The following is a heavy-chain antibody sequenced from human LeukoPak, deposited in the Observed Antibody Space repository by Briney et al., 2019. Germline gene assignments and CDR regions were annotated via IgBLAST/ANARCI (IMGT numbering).Heavy chain of an antibody. CDR2: IGASGGYT. J-gene: IGHJ4*02. CDR3: ATSPFVTAAVHFDF. V-gene: IGHV3-21*01. Sequence: GGSLRLSCAGSGFIFSSYTMSWVRQAPGKGLEWVSSIGASGGYTYYADSVKGRFTISRDNANNSLYLQVNSLRAEDTAVYYCATSPFVTAAVHFDFWGQGTLVTVSS. CDR1: GFIFSSYT. D-gene: IGHD6-13*01.